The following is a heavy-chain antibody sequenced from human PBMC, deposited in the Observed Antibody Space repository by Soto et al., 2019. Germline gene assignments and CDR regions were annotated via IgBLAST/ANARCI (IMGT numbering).Heavy chain of an antibody. CDR3: ARDFLRGMDD. CDR1: GGSVSSNSAA. D-gene: IGHD3-16*01. J-gene: IGHJ6*02. V-gene: IGHV6-1*01. Sequence: PSQARSLTCAISGGSVSSNSAAWNWIRQCPARGLEWLARTYYTSKWYNDYAVSVKSRIANNTDTTKTQFSLQLNSVSPEDTFAYYRARDFLRGMDDRAQEATVTVSS. CDR2: TYYTSKWYN.